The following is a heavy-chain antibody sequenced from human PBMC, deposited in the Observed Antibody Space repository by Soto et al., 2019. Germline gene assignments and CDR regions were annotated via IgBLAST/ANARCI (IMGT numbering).Heavy chain of an antibody. CDR3: ARQLAGSYYRAEYFQH. J-gene: IGHJ1*01. CDR2: IYTSGST. Sequence: SETLSLTCTVSGGSISSYYWSWIRQPAGKGLEWIGRIYTSGSTYYNPSLESRVTISVDTSKNQFSLKLSSVTAADTAVYYCARQLAGSYYRAEYFQHWGQGTLVTVSS. CDR1: GGSISSYY. V-gene: IGHV4-4*07. D-gene: IGHD3-10*01.